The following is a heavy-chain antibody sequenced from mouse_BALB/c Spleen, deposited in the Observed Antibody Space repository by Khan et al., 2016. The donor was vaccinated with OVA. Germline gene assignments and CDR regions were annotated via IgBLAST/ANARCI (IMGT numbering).Heavy chain of an antibody. CDR2: IWAGGGT. CDR1: GFSLTSYG. Sequence: QVQLKESGPGLVAPSQSLSITCTVSGFSLTSYGVHWVRQPPGKGLEWLGVIWAGGGTNYNPAPMSSLSISTDNSKSQVFLKKKGMQTEDTAVYDCARLEERWGQGTHLTVSA. J-gene: IGHJ2*01. V-gene: IGHV2-9*02. CDR3: ARLEER.